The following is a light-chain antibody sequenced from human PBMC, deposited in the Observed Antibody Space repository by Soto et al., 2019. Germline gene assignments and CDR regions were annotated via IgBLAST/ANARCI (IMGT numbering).Light chain of an antibody. J-gene: IGKJ1*01. CDR3: QQYNNWRPET. V-gene: IGKV3-15*01. CDR2: GAS. CDR1: QSVSSN. Sequence: EIVMTQSPATLSVSPGERATLSCRASQSVSSNLAWYQQKPGQAPRLLIYGASTRATGIPARFIGSGSGTEFTLTILSLQSEDFAVYYCQQYNNWRPETFGQGTKVEIK.